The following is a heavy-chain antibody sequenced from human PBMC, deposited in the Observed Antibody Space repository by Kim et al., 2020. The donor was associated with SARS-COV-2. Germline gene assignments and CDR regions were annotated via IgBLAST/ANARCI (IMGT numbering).Heavy chain of an antibody. J-gene: IGHJ4*02. CDR2: IYSGGTT. CDR1: GFSVSSNY. D-gene: IGHD6-13*01. CDR3: VRDFYSSSWGH. Sequence: GGSLRLSCAASGFSVSSNYMSWVRQAPGKGLEWVSVIYSGGTTYYADSVKGRFTISRDNSKNTLYLQMNSLRAEDTAVYYCVRDFYSSSWGHWGQGTLVT. V-gene: IGHV3-53*01.